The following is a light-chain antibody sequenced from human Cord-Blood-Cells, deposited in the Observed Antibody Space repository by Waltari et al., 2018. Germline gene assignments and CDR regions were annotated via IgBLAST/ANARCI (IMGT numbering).Light chain of an antibody. Sequence: DIQMTQSPFSPSASVGDRVTITCQASQDISNYLNWYQQKTGKAPKLLIYDASNLETGVPSRFSGSGSGTDFTFTISSLQPEDIATYYCQQYDNLPMYTFGQGTKLEIK. CDR2: DAS. CDR3: QQYDNLPMYT. J-gene: IGKJ2*01. CDR1: QDISNY. V-gene: IGKV1-33*01.